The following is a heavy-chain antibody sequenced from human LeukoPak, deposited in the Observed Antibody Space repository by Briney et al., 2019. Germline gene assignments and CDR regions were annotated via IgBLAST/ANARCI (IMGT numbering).Heavy chain of an antibody. CDR3: AKEGGEQWLVFSDYFDY. V-gene: IGHV3-23*01. Sequence: PGGSLRLSCAASGFTFSSYGMSWVRQAPGKGLEWVSAISGSGGSTYYADSVKGRFTISRDNSKNTLYLQMNSLRAEDTAVYYCAKEGGEQWLVFSDYFDYWGQGTLVTVSS. D-gene: IGHD6-19*01. CDR2: ISGSGGST. J-gene: IGHJ4*02. CDR1: GFTFSSYG.